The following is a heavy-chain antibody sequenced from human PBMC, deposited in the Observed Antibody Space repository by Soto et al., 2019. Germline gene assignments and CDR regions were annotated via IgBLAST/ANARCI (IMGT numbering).Heavy chain of an antibody. V-gene: IGHV3-11*01. J-gene: IGHJ6*02. CDR2: ISSSGSTI. CDR1: GFTFSDYY. Sequence: GGSLRLSCAASGFTFSDYYMSWIRQAPGKGLEWVSYISSSGSTIYYADSVKGRFTISRDNAKNSLYLQMNSLRAEDTAVYYGARDPGVGATTGYYYGMDVWGQGTTVTVSS. CDR3: ARDPGVGATTGYYYGMDV. D-gene: IGHD1-26*01.